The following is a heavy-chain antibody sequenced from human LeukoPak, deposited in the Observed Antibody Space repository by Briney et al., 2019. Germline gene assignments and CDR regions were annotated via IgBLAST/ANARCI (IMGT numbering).Heavy chain of an antibody. CDR3: AKDRYCSSTSCYGYYYYGMDV. D-gene: IGHD2-2*01. Sequence: SGGSLRLSCAASGFTFSSYAMSWVRQAPGKGLEWVSAISGSGGSTYYADSVKGRFTISRDNSKNTLYLQMNSLRAEDTAVYYCAKDRYCSSTSCYGYYYYGMDVWGQGTTVTVSS. CDR2: ISGSGGST. J-gene: IGHJ6*02. CDR1: GFTFSSYA. V-gene: IGHV3-23*01.